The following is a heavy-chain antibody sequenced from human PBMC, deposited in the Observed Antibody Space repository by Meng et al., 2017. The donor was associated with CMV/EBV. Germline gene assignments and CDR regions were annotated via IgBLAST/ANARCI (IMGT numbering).Heavy chain of an antibody. CDR1: GGSISSGDYY. J-gene: IGHJ4*02. V-gene: IGHV4-30-4*08. CDR2: IYYSGTT. D-gene: IGHD3-22*01. CDR3: ARLSGSGTTSTGYHYAFDS. Sequence: QVMVEESGPGLVKPSQTLSLTCRVSGGSISSGDYYWSWIRQPPGKGLEWIGYIYYSGTTYYNPSLESRVTISVDTSKNQFSLNLSSVTAADTAVYYCARLSGSGTTSTGYHYAFDSWGQGTLVTVSS.